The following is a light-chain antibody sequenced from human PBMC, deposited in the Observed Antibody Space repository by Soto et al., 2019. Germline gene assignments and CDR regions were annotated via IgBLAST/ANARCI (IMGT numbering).Light chain of an antibody. V-gene: IGLV2-11*01. Sequence: QSALTQPRSVSGSPGQSVTISCTGTSSDVGGYNYVSWYQQHPGKAPKLMIYDVSKRPSGVPDRFSGSKSGNTASLTISGLQAEDEADSYCCSYAGSFYVFGTGTKVTV. CDR1: SSDVGGYNY. J-gene: IGLJ1*01. CDR3: CSYAGSFYV. CDR2: DVS.